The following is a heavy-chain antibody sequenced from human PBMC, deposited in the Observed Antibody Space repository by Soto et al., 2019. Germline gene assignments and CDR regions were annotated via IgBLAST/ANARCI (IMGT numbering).Heavy chain of an antibody. CDR1: GGYISSSSYY. Sequence: QLQLQESGPGLVKPSETLSLTCTVSGGYISSSSYYWGWVRQPPGKGLEWIGSIYYSGNTYYNPSLKSRVTISVDTSKNQFSLKLNSVTAADTAVYYCARLFTGSPGDYWGQGTLVTVSS. J-gene: IGHJ4*02. CDR2: IYYSGNT. D-gene: IGHD1-26*01. V-gene: IGHV4-39*01. CDR3: ARLFTGSPGDY.